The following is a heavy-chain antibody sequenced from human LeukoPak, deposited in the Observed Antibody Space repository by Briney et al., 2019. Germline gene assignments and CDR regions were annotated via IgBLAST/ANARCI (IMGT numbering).Heavy chain of an antibody. J-gene: IGHJ4*02. Sequence: PGRSLRLSCAASGFTFSTYGMHWVRQAPGKGLEWVAAISYDGTNKYYVDSVKGRFTISRDNSRNTLYLQMISLRAEDTAVYLCAKDLRGGVATINYWGQGTLVTVSS. V-gene: IGHV3-30*18. CDR3: AKDLRGGVATINY. CDR2: ISYDGTNK. CDR1: GFTFSTYG. D-gene: IGHD5-12*01.